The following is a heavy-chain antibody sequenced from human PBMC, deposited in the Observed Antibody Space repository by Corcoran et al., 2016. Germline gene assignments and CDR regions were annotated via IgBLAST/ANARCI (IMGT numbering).Heavy chain of an antibody. Sequence: EVQLVESGGGLVKPGGSLRLSCAASGFTFSNAWMSWVRQAPGKGLEWVGRIKSKTDGGTTDYAAPVKGRFTISRDDSKNTLYLQMNSLKTEDTAVYYCTTDRGRLRLLEWLPKNWFDPWGQGTLVTVSS. CDR3: TTDRGRLRLLEWLPKNWFDP. CDR1: GFTFSNAW. D-gene: IGHD3-3*01. J-gene: IGHJ5*02. CDR2: IKSKTDGGTT. V-gene: IGHV3-15*01.